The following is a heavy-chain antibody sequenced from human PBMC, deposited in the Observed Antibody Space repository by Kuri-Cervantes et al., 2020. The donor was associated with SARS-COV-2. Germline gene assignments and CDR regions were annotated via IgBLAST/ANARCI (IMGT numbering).Heavy chain of an antibody. J-gene: IGHJ4*02. D-gene: IGHD4-17*01. Sequence: SETLSLTCAVYGGSFSGYYWSWIRQPPGKGLEWIGEINHSGSTNYNPSLKSRVTISVDTSKNQFSLKLSSVTAADTAVYYRAGAYGDNGLGFDYWGQGTLVTVSS. CDR1: GGSFSGYY. CDR3: AGAYGDNGLGFDY. V-gene: IGHV4-34*01. CDR2: INHSGST.